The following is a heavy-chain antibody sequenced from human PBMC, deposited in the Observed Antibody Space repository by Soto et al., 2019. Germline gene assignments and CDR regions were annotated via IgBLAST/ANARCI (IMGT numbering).Heavy chain of an antibody. CDR3: ARERALLLWFGELINWFDP. D-gene: IGHD3-10*01. CDR1: GGSFSGYY. Sequence: SETLSLTCAVYGGSFSGYYWSWIRQPPGKGLERIGEINHSGSTNYNPSLKSRVTISVDTSKNQFSLKLSSVTAADTAVYYCARERALLLWFGELINWFDPWGQGTLVTVSS. V-gene: IGHV4-34*01. J-gene: IGHJ5*02. CDR2: INHSGST.